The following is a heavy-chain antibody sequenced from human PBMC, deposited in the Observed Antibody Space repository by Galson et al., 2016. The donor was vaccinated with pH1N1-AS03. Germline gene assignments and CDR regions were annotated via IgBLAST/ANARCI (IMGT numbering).Heavy chain of an antibody. CDR3: AREPWGSTQGEY. CDR2: IYGGGDT. Sequence: SLRLSCAASGFTINNNYMSWVRQAPGKGLEWVSVIYGGGDTFSADSVKGRFTISRDNSKNTVYLQMNSLRVEDTAVYYCAREPWGSTQGEYWGQGTLVTVSS. CDR1: GFTINNNY. D-gene: IGHD3-16*01. V-gene: IGHV3-53*01. J-gene: IGHJ4*02.